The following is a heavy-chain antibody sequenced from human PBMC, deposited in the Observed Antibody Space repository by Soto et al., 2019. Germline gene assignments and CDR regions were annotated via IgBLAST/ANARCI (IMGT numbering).Heavy chain of an antibody. D-gene: IGHD5-18*01. V-gene: IGHV3-7*01. CDR3: ARWGTAMVPYYYYYVDV. J-gene: IGHJ6*03. CDR2: IKQDGSEK. CDR1: GFTFSSYW. Sequence: GGSLRLSCAASGFTFSSYWMSWVRQAPGKGLEWVANIKQDGSEKYYVDSVKGRFTISRDNAKNSLYLQMNSLRAEDTAVYYCARWGTAMVPYYYYYVDVWGKGTTVTVSS.